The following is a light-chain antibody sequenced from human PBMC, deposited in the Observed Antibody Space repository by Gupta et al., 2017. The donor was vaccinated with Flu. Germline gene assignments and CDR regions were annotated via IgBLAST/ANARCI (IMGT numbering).Light chain of an antibody. Sequence: LPRYQQKPGQATRLLIYGASSRATGIPDSFSGSGSGTDFTLTISRLEPECFAVYYCQPDGSSPLTFGQGTQVEIK. J-gene: IGKJ1*01. CDR2: GAS. CDR3: QPDGSSPLT. V-gene: IGKV3-20*01.